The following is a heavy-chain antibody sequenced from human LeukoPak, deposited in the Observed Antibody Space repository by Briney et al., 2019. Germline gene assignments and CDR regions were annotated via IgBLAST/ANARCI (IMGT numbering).Heavy chain of an antibody. CDR1: GGSFSGYY. CDR2: INHSGST. CDR3: ARGRSLIYRYCSSTSCYSNWFDP. V-gene: IGHV4-34*01. Sequence: SETLSLTCAVYGGSFSGYYWSWIRQPPGKGLEWIGEINHSGSTNYNQSLKSRVTISVDTSKNQFSLKLSSVTAADTAVYYCARGRSLIYRYCSSTSCYSNWFDPWGQGTLVTVSS. J-gene: IGHJ5*02. D-gene: IGHD2-2*01.